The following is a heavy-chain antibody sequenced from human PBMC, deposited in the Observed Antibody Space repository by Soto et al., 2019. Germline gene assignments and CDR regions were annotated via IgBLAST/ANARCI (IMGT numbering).Heavy chain of an antibody. Sequence: ASVRVSCKASGYTFTSYGISWVRQAPGQGLEWMGWISAYNGNTNYAQKLQGRVTMTTDTSTSTAYMELRSLRSDDTAVYYCARAPFFGSSWPFDYWGQGTLVTVSS. CDR3: ARAPFFGSSWPFDY. D-gene: IGHD6-13*01. V-gene: IGHV1-18*01. CDR1: GYTFTSYG. CDR2: ISAYNGNT. J-gene: IGHJ4*02.